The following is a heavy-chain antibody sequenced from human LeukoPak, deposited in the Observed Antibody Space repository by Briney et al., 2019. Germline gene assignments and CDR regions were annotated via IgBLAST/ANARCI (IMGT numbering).Heavy chain of an antibody. Sequence: SETLSLTCTVSGGSISSYYWSWIRQPPGKGLEWIGYIYYSRSTNYNPSLKSRVTISVDTSKNQFSLKLSSVTAADTAVYYCARGLATSTLVFDYWGQGTLVTVSS. V-gene: IGHV4-59*01. J-gene: IGHJ4*02. CDR3: ARGLATSTLVFDY. CDR2: IYYSRST. D-gene: IGHD5-12*01. CDR1: GGSISSYY.